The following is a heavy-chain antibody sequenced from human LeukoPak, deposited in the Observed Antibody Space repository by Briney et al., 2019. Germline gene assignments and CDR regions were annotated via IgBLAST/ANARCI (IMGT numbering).Heavy chain of an antibody. J-gene: IGHJ4*02. CDR2: IYYRGNT. V-gene: IGHV4-39*07. Sequence: SETLSLTCTVSGGSISSTSYYWGWIRQPPGKGLEWIGSIYYRGNTFYNPSLKSRVTMSVDTSMNQFSLKLSSVTAADTAVYYCVRSSSSIFDYWGQGTLVTVSS. CDR3: VRSSSSIFDY. D-gene: IGHD6-6*01. CDR1: GGSISSTSYY.